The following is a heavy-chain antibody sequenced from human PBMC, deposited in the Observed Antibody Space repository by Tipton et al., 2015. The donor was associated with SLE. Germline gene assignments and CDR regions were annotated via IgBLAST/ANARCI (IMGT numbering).Heavy chain of an antibody. CDR2: IYSGGST. J-gene: IGHJ4*03. CDR3: ARESGSAGYFDY. CDR1: GFTVSSNY. D-gene: IGHD1-26*01. Sequence: SLRLSCAASGFTVSSNYMSWVRQAPGKGLEWVSVIYSGGSTYYADSVKGRFTISRDNSKNTLYLQMNSLGAEDTAVYYCARESGSAGYFDYWGQGTTVTVSS. V-gene: IGHV3-53*05.